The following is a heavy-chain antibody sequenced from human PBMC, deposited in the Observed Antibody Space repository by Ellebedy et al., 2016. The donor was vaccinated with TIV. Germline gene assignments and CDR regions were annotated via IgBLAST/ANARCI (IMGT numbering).Heavy chain of an antibody. CDR3: ARTDPWQPIDD. CDR1: GGSVSSTRYY. J-gene: IGHJ4*02. V-gene: IGHV4-39*01. Sequence: MPSDTLSLTCSVSGGSVSSTRYYWAWIRQPPAKGLEYIGSVFYSGSPYYNPSFKSRVTLSADTSKNQFSLNLRTVTAAETAVYYCARTDPWQPIDDWGQGILVSVSS. D-gene: IGHD2-21*02. CDR2: VFYSGSP.